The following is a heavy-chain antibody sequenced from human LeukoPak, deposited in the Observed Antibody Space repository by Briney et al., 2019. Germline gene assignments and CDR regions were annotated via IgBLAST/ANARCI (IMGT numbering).Heavy chain of an antibody. CDR1: GGSISSSSYY. Sequence: SETLSLTCTVSGGSISSSSYYWGWIRPPPGKGLEWIGSIYYSGSTYYNPSLKSRVTISVDTSKNQFSLKLSSVTAADTAVYYCARQRLAVAGTWYFDLWGRGTLVTVSS. CDR3: ARQRLAVAGTWYFDL. CDR2: IYYSGST. V-gene: IGHV4-39*01. D-gene: IGHD6-19*01. J-gene: IGHJ2*01.